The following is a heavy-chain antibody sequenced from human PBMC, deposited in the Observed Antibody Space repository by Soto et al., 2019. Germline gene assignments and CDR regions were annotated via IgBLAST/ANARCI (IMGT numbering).Heavy chain of an antibody. Sequence: QLQLQESGPGLVKPSETLSLTCTVSGGSITSSSHYWGWIRQPPGKGLEWIGSIYYSGSTYYNPSLKSRVTISVDTSKNQFSLKLSAVTDADTAVYYCARLFEYFHHWGQGTLVTVSS. CDR2: IYYSGST. CDR1: GGSITSSSHY. V-gene: IGHV4-39*01. J-gene: IGHJ1*01. CDR3: ARLFEYFHH.